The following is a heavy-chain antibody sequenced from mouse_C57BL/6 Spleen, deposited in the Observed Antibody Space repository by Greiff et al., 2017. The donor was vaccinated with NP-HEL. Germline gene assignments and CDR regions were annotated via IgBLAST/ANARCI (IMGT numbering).Heavy chain of an antibody. Sequence: QVQLKQPGAELVKPGASVKLSCKASGYTFTSYWMQWVKQRPGQGLEWIGEIDPSDSYTNYNQKFKGKATLTVDTSSSTAYMQLSSLTSEDSAVYYCASRERSGYVWFAYWGQGTLVTVSA. D-gene: IGHD3-2*02. J-gene: IGHJ3*01. V-gene: IGHV1-50*01. CDR3: ASRERSGYVWFAY. CDR1: GYTFTSYW. CDR2: IDPSDSYT.